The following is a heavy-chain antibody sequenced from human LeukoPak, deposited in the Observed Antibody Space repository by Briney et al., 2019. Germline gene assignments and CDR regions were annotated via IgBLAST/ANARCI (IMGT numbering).Heavy chain of an antibody. J-gene: IGHJ6*02. V-gene: IGHV4-59*02. CDR3: AREARTYYDFWSGYYLGGMDV. D-gene: IGHD3-3*01. CDR1: GGSVSSYY. CDR2: IYYSGST. Sequence: PSETLSLTCTVSGGSVSSYYWSWIRQPPGKGLEWIGYIYYSGSTNYNPSLKSRVTISVDTSKNQFSLKLSSATAADTAVYYCAREARTYYDFWSGYYLGGMDVWGQGTTVTVSS.